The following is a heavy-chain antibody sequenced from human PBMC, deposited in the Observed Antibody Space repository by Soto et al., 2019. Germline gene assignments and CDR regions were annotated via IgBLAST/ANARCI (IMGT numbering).Heavy chain of an antibody. D-gene: IGHD6-13*01. V-gene: IGHV2-5*02. J-gene: IGHJ5*02. CDR2: IYWDDDK. Sequence: GSGPTLVNPTQTLTLTCTFSGFSLSTSGVGVGWIRQPPGKALEWLALIYWDDDKRYSPSLKSRLTITKDTSKNQVVLTMTNMHPLDTATYSCAHSLGYSSSDWLVPWDPGTLLTVSS. CDR3: AHSLGYSSSDWLVP. CDR1: GFSLSTSGVG.